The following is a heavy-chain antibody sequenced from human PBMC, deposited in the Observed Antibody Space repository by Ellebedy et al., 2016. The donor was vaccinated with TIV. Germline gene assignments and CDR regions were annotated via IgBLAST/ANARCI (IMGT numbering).Heavy chain of an antibody. Sequence: GGSLRLSCAASGFTFRNYWMHWVRQVPGKGLEWVSRINNDGSSSFYADSVRGRFTISREYAGNSLFLQMNSLGAEDTAVYYCARAIYGASYLWGRGTLVTVSS. CDR1: GFTFRNYW. CDR3: ARAIYGASYL. D-gene: IGHD4-17*01. CDR2: INNDGSSS. V-gene: IGHV3-74*01. J-gene: IGHJ2*01.